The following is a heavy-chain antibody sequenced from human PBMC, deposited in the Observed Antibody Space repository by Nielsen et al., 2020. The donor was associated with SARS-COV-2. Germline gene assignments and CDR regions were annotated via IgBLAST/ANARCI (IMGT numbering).Heavy chain of an antibody. J-gene: IGHJ4*02. Sequence: SETLSLNCAVSGGSISSSNWWSWVRQPPGKGLEWIGEIYHSGSTNYNPSLKSRVTISVGKSKNQFSLKLSSVTAADTAVYYCARGRGGYSSGWYSGHDYWGQGTLVTVSS. D-gene: IGHD6-19*01. CDR2: IYHSGST. V-gene: IGHV4-4*02. CDR3: ARGRGGYSSGWYSGHDY. CDR1: GGSISSSNW.